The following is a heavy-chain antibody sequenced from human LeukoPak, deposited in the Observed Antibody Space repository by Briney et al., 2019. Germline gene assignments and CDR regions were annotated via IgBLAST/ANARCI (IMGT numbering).Heavy chain of an antibody. Sequence: GGSLRLSXAASGFTFSSYSMNWVRQAPGKGLEWVSSISSSSSYIYYADSVKGRFTISRDNAKNSLYLQMNSLRAEDTAVYYCARDDSYSSSWYTPDAFDIWGQGTMVTVSS. D-gene: IGHD6-13*01. CDR1: GFTFSSYS. CDR3: ARDDSYSSSWYTPDAFDI. CDR2: ISSSSSYI. V-gene: IGHV3-21*01. J-gene: IGHJ3*02.